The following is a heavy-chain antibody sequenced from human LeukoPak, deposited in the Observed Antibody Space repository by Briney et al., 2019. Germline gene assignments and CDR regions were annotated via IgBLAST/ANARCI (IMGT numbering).Heavy chain of an antibody. CDR3: ATGPTMPAPDTSPGLLDF. V-gene: IGHV1-24*01. CDR2: VDPENGAA. D-gene: IGHD6-13*01. Sequence: ASVKVSCKVSGYSLTELSMHWVRQAPGKGLEWMGGVDPENGAAIYVQKLQGRVTMTEDTSTDTAYMELNSLTSDDTAVYYCATGPTMPAPDTSPGLLDFWGQGTLVTVSS. CDR1: GYSLTELS. J-gene: IGHJ4*02.